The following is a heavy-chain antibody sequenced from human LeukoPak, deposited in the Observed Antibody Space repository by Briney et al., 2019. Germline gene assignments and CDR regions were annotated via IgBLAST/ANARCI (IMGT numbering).Heavy chain of an antibody. CDR3: ARGSVYYYDSSGYLDY. Sequence: ASVKVSCKASGYTFTSYAMHWVRQAPGQRLEWMGWINAGNGNTKYSQKFQGRVTITRDTSASTAYMELSSLRSEDTAVYYCARGSVYYYDSSGYLDYWGQGTLVTVSS. J-gene: IGHJ4*02. D-gene: IGHD3-22*01. CDR1: GYTFTSYA. V-gene: IGHV1-3*01. CDR2: INAGNGNT.